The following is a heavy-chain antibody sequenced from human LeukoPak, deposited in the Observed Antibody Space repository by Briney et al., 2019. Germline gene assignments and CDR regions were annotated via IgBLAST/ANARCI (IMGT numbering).Heavy chain of an antibody. CDR1: GGSINSYY. V-gene: IGHV4-59*12. CDR2: IHYTGST. Sequence: PSETLSLTCTVSGGSINSYYWSWIRQPPGKGLECIGYIHYTGSTNYNPSLKSRVTISVDTSKNQFSLKLSSVTAADTAVYYCARLGTYYYDSSGSWGQGTLVTVSS. CDR3: ARLGTYYYDSSGS. J-gene: IGHJ5*02. D-gene: IGHD3-22*01.